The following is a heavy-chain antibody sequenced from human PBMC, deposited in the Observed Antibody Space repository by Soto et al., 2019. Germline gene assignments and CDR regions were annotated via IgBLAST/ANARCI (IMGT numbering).Heavy chain of an antibody. CDR2: IYYSGST. V-gene: IGHV4-30-4*01. D-gene: IGHD6-19*01. CDR3: ARTIAVAGLGYYYGMDV. Sequence: SETLSLTCTVSGGSISSGDYYWSWIRQPPGRGLEWIGYIYYSGSTYYNPSLKSRVTISVDTSKNQFSLKLSSVTAADTAVYYCARTIAVAGLGYYYGMDVWGQGTTVTVSS. CDR1: GGSISSGDYY. J-gene: IGHJ6*02.